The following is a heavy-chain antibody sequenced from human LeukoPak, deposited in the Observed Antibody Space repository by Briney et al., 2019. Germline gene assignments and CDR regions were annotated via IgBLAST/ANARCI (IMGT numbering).Heavy chain of an antibody. Sequence: GGSLRLSCAASGFTFSSYAMSWVRQAPGKGLEWVSGISGSGDNTYYADSVKGRFTISRDNSKNTLYVQVNSLGTEDTAVYYCARYILAPGAFDPWGQGTRVIVSS. CDR3: ARYILAPGAFDP. D-gene: IGHD5-12*01. CDR2: ISGSGDNT. V-gene: IGHV3-23*01. CDR1: GFTFSSYA. J-gene: IGHJ5*02.